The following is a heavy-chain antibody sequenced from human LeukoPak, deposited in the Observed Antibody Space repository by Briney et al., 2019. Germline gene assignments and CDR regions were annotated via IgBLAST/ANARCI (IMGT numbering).Heavy chain of an antibody. D-gene: IGHD3-3*01. Sequence: GASVKVSCKASGYTFTSYGISWVRQAPGQGLEWMGWISAYNGNTNYAQKFQGRVTMTRDTSTSTVYMELSSLRSEDTAVYYCARSGRGYYGHAFDIWGQGTMVTVSS. CDR3: ARSGRGYYGHAFDI. J-gene: IGHJ3*02. CDR1: GYTFTSYG. V-gene: IGHV1-18*01. CDR2: ISAYNGNT.